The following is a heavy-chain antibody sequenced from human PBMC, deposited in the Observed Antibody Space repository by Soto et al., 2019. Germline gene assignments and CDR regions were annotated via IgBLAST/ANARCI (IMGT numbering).Heavy chain of an antibody. V-gene: IGHV3-30-3*01. CDR1: GFIFSTYA. D-gene: IGHD2-15*01. J-gene: IGHJ3*01. Sequence: QVQLVESGGGVVQPGRSLRLSCAASGFIFSTYAMHWVRQAPGKGLEWVAVISYDGSNKYYADSVKGRFTISRDNSKNTLYLQMNSLRAEDTAVYYCAREYGIGGAAFDFWGQGTRVTVSS. CDR3: AREYGIGGAAFDF. CDR2: ISYDGSNK.